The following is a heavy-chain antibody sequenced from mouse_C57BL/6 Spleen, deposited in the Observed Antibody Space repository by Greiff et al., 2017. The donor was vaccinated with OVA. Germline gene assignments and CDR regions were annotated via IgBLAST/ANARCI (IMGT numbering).Heavy chain of an antibody. D-gene: IGHD1-1*01. Sequence: QVQLQQPGAELVKPGASVKMSCKASGFTFTSYGITWVRQRPGQGLEWIGDICPGSGSNNYNEKFKSKATLTVDTSSSTAYMQLSILTSEDSAVYYCARGRSITTVVAYYFDYWGQGTTLTVSS. CDR3: ARGRSITTVVAYYFDY. CDR2: ICPGSGSN. V-gene: IGHV1-55*01. CDR1: GFTFTSYG. J-gene: IGHJ2*01.